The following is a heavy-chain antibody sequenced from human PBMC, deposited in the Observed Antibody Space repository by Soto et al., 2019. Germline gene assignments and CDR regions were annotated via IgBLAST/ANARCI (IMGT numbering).Heavy chain of an antibody. D-gene: IGHD6-13*01. CDR1: GFTFSDYA. CDR3: AKDQGSSSWFDAFFDY. CDR2: ISSSGGSI. Sequence: EVQLLESGGGWVQPGGSLRLSCAASGFTFSDYAVSWVRQAPGKGLEWVSLISSSGGSIYYADSVKGRFTISRDNSKNTLNLQMNSLRAEDTAVYYCAKDQGSSSWFDAFFDYWGQGTLVTVSS. V-gene: IGHV3-23*01. J-gene: IGHJ4*02.